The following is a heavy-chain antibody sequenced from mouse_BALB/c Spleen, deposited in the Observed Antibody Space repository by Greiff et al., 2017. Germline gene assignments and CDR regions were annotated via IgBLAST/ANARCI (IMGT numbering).Heavy chain of an antibody. Sequence: ESGPGLVKPSQSLSLTCSVTGYSITSGYYWNWIRQFPGNKLEWMGYISYDGSNNYNPSLKNRISITRDTSKNQFFLKLNSVTTEDTATYYCARVTTATDYAMDDGGQGTSVTVAS. CDR2: ISYDGSN. CDR1: GYSITSGYY. V-gene: IGHV3-6*02. J-gene: IGHJ4*01. D-gene: IGHD1-2*01. CDR3: ARVTTATDYAMDD.